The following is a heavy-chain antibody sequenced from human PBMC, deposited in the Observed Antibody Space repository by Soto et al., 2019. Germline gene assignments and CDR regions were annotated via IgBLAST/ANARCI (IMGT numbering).Heavy chain of an antibody. V-gene: IGHV3-30-3*01. D-gene: IGHD3-10*01. CDR2: ISYDGSNK. Sequence: PGGSLRLSCAASGFTFSSYAMHWVRQAPGKGLEWVAVISYDGSNKYYADSVKGRFTISRDNSKNTLYLQMNSLRAEDTAVYYCARDRNGGSGSYYSHYYDTYWYCDLWGRGTLVTVSS. J-gene: IGHJ2*01. CDR1: GFTFSSYA. CDR3: ARDRNGGSGSYYSHYYDTYWYCDL.